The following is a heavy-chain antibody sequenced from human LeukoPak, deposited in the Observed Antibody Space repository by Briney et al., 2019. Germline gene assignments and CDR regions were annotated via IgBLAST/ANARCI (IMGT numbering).Heavy chain of an antibody. CDR2: IYSSGST. CDR3: ARSDGYGLIGI. V-gene: IGHV4-39*07. J-gene: IGHJ3*02. CDR1: GVSISSGSNY. Sequence: SETLSLTCSVSGVSISSGSNYWGWIHQPPGKTLEWIGSIYSSGSTYYNPSLKSRVIILFDTAKNHFSLNLSSVTAADTAVYYCARSDGYGLIGIWGQGTMVTVSS. D-gene: IGHD3-10*01.